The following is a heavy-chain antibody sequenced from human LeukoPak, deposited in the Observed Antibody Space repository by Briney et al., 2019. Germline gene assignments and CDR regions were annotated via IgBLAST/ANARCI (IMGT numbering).Heavy chain of an antibody. CDR2: ISYDGSNK. J-gene: IGHJ4*02. CDR1: GFTFSSYG. V-gene: IGHV3-30*18. Sequence: PGRSLRLSCAASGFTFSSYGMHWVRQAPGKGLEWVAVISYDGSNKYYADSVKGRFTISRDNSKNTLYLQMNSLRAEDTAVYYCAKGGSIAAAGIFDYWGQGTLVTVSS. D-gene: IGHD6-13*01. CDR3: AKGGSIAAAGIFDY.